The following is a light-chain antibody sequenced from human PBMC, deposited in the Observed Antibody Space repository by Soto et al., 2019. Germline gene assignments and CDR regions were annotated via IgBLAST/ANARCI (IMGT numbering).Light chain of an antibody. V-gene: IGKV3-20*01. CDR3: HQYGSSSWT. J-gene: IGKJ1*01. CDR1: QSVSSSY. CDR2: GAS. Sequence: DIVLTPSPGTLSLSPVERATLSCRASQSVSSSYLAWYQQKPGQAPRLLIYGASSRATGISDRFSGSGSGTDFTLTISRLEPEDFAVYYCHQYGSSSWTFGQGTKVDIK.